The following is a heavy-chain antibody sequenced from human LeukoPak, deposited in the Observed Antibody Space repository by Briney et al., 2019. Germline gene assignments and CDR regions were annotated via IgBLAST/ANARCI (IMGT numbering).Heavy chain of an antibody. CDR1: GYTFTSFD. Sequence: ASVKVSCKASGYTFTSFDISWVRQAPGQGLEWMGWISAYNGNTNYAQKLQGRVAMTTDTSTSTAYMELRSLRSDDTAVYYCARVVGATQKYYFDYWGQGTLVTVSS. CDR2: ISAYNGNT. V-gene: IGHV1-18*01. D-gene: IGHD1-26*01. J-gene: IGHJ4*02. CDR3: ARVVGATQKYYFDY.